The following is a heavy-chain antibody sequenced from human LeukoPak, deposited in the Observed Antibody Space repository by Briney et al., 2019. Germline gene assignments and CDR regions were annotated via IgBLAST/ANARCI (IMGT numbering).Heavy chain of an antibody. Sequence: QPGGSLRLSCAASGFTFSSYAMSWVRQAPGKGLEWVSAISGSGGSTYYADSVKGRFTISRDNSKNTLYLQMNSLRAEDTAVYYCANTVVSHYYDTSGYFDYWGQGTLVTVSS. CDR3: ANTVVSHYYDTSGYFDY. J-gene: IGHJ4*02. CDR2: ISGSGGST. CDR1: GFTFSSYA. D-gene: IGHD3-22*01. V-gene: IGHV3-23*01.